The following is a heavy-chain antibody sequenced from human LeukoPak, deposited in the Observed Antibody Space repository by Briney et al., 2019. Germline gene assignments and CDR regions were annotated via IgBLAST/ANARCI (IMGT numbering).Heavy chain of an antibody. V-gene: IGHV3-21*01. Sequence: GGSLRLSCAASGFTFSSYSMNWVRQAPGKGLEWVSSISSSSSYIYYADSVKGRFTISRDNSKNTLYLQVNSLRAEDTAVYYCARDNARGSSWSDFDCWGQGTLVTVSS. CDR2: ISSSSSYI. CDR3: ARDNARGSSWSDFDC. D-gene: IGHD6-13*01. J-gene: IGHJ4*02. CDR1: GFTFSSYS.